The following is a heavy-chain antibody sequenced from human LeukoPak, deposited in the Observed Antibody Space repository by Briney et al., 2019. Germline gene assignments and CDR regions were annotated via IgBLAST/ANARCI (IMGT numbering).Heavy chain of an antibody. CDR3: AKDRGGWLYYYGMDV. Sequence: GGSLRLSCAASGFTFSSYAMSWVRQAPGKGLEWVSAISGSGGSTYYADSVKGRFTISRDNSKNTLYLQMNSLRAEDTAVYYCAKDRGGWLYYYGMDVWGQGTLVTVSS. J-gene: IGHJ6*02. V-gene: IGHV3-23*01. D-gene: IGHD6-19*01. CDR2: ISGSGGST. CDR1: GFTFSSYA.